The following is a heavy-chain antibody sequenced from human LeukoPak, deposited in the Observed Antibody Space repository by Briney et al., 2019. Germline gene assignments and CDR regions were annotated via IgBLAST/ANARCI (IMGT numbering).Heavy chain of an antibody. CDR3: AREAPDSDNDYVDLNYFDY. D-gene: IGHD5-12*01. CDR2: ISYDGSNK. V-gene: IGHV3-30*04. CDR1: GFTFSSYA. J-gene: IGHJ4*02. Sequence: PGRSLRLSCAAPGFTFSSYAMHWVRQAPGKGLEWVAVISYDGSNKYYADSVKGRFTISRDNSKNTLYLQMNSLRAEDTAVYYCAREAPDSDNDYVDLNYFDYWGQGTLVTVSS.